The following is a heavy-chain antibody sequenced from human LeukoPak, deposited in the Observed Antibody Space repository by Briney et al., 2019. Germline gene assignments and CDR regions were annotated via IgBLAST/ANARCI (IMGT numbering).Heavy chain of an antibody. Sequence: GGSLRLSCAASGFTLSSYAMHWVRQAPGKGLEWVSVMSYDGSNKYYADSVKGRFAISRDNSKNTLFLQMNSLRAEDTAVYFCARVGRGYSFKVYYFDYWGQGTLVTVSS. J-gene: IGHJ4*02. CDR3: ARVGRGYSFKVYYFDY. D-gene: IGHD5-18*01. V-gene: IGHV3-30*09. CDR1: GFTLSSYA. CDR2: MSYDGSNK.